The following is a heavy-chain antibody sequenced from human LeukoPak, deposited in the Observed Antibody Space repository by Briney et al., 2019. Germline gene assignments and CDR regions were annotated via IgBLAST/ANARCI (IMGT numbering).Heavy chain of an antibody. D-gene: IGHD6-13*01. Sequence: GGSLRLSCAASGFTFSSYAMSWVRQAPGQGLEWMGIIRPSGGSTNSAQKFQGRVTMTSDTSTSTVYMVLSSLTSADTAVYYCARAESSNWYAGIDYWGQGTLVTVSS. CDR3: ARAESSNWYAGIDY. J-gene: IGHJ4*02. CDR2: IRPSGGST. V-gene: IGHV1-46*01. CDR1: GFTFSSYA.